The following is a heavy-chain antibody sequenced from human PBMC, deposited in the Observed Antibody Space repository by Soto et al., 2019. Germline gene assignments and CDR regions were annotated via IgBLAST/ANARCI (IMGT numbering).Heavy chain of an antibody. J-gene: IGHJ4*02. Sequence: EVQLVESGGGLVKPGGSLRLSCAASGFTFNNAWMSWVRQAPGKGLEWVGRIKSKTDGGTTDYAAPVKGRFTISRDDSKNTLDLQRIVLNTEDTAVYYCTTFGNYGGNSPFAYWGQGTLVTVSS. CDR1: GFTFNNAW. CDR2: IKSKTDGGTT. V-gene: IGHV3-15*07. CDR3: TTFGNYGGNSPFAY. D-gene: IGHD4-17*01.